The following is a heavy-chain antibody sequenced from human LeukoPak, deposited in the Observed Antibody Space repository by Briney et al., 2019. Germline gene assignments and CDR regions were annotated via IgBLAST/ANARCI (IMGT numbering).Heavy chain of an antibody. V-gene: IGHV4-39*01. D-gene: IGHD3-3*01. CDR2: VYYTGST. CDR1: GGSINSDGFY. J-gene: IGHJ2*01. CDR3: ARGWSGYYLRGYFDL. Sequence: PSETLSLTCTVSGGSINSDGFYWGWIRQPPGKGLEWIANVYYTGSTYYNPSLKSRVTISVDTSKNQFSLKLRSVTAADTAVYYCARGWSGYYLRGYFDLWGRGTLVTVSS.